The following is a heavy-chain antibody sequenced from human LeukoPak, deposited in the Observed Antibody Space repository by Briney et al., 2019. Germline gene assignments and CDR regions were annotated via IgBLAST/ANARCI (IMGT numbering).Heavy chain of an antibody. CDR2: ISGSGGST. V-gene: IGHV3-23*01. D-gene: IGHD3-16*01. J-gene: IGHJ4*02. CDR1: GFIFSSYA. Sequence: PGGSLRLSCAASGFIFSSYAMSWVRQAPGKGLEWVSAISGSGGSTYYADSVKGRFTISRDNSKNTLYLQMNSLRAEDTAVYYCAKDPFGEPIGDYWGQGTLVTVSS. CDR3: AKDPFGEPIGDY.